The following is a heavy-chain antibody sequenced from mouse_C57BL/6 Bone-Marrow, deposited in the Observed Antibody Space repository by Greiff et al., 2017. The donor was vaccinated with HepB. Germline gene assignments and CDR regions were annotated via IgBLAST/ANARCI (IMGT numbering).Heavy chain of an antibody. J-gene: IGHJ2*01. V-gene: IGHV1-50*01. CDR2: IDPSDSYT. D-gene: IGHD2-4*01. Sequence: QVQLKQSGAELVKPGASVKLSCKASGYTFTSYWMQWVKQRPGQGLEWIGEIDPSDSYTNYNQKFKGKATLTVDTSSSTAYMQLSSLTSEDSAVYYCARESDYFFDYWGQGTTLTVSS. CDR3: ARESDYFFDY. CDR1: GYTFTSYW.